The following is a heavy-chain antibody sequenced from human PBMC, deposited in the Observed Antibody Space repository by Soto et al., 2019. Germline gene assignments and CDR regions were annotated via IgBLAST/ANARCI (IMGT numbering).Heavy chain of an antibody. V-gene: IGHV1-69*01. D-gene: IGHD4-17*01. CDR2: IIPFLSAT. Sequence: QVQLVQSGAEVKKPGSSVKVSCRASGGHFDRFALSWLRQAHGQGLEWMGGIIPFLSATTYAQKFQGRVTITADESASTLYLELRSLTSDDTAVYYCARGEDDYDDFGSMDVWGQGTSVTVSS. CDR3: ARGEDDYDDFGSMDV. J-gene: IGHJ6*02. CDR1: GGHFDRFA.